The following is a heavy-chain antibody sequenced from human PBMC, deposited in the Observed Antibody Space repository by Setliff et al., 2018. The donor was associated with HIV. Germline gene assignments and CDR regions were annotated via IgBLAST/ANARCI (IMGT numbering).Heavy chain of an antibody. Sequence: TSETLSLTCTVSGDSVSNVGYYWGWIRQSPGKGLEWIGSIYYSGSTSYNPSLKSRVTISVHTSKNQFSLRLTSVTAADTAVYYCVRIWDIVGGPSDYWGLGNMVTVSS. CDR2: IYYSGST. V-gene: IGHV4-39*01. J-gene: IGHJ4*02. CDR3: VRIWDIVGGPSDY. D-gene: IGHD1-26*01. CDR1: GDSVSNVGYY.